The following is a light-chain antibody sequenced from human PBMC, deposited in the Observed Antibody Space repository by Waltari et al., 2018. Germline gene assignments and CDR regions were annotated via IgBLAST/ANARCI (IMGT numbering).Light chain of an antibody. J-gene: IGLJ2*01. CDR3: QAWDNSREV. CDR2: QDS. V-gene: IGLV3-1*01. CDR1: KLGDKY. Sequence: SYELTQPPSVSVSPGQTASITCSGDKLGDKYACWYQQKPGQSPVLVIYQDSKRPSGIPERFSGSNSGNTATLTISGTQAMDEADYYCQAWDNSREVFGGGTKLTVL.